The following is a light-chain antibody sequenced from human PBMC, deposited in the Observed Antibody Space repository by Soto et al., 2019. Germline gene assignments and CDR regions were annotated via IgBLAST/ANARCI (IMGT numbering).Light chain of an antibody. CDR1: SSDVGAYDY. CDR2: EVS. Sequence: QSALTQPASVSGSPGQSITISCTGTSSDVGAYDYVSWFQQHPGKAPKLIIYEVSYRPSGVSSRFSGSKSGNRASLTISGLKAEDEADYYCSSYTTRSTHVVVGGGTKLTVL. V-gene: IGLV2-14*01. CDR3: SSYTTRSTHVV. J-gene: IGLJ2*01.